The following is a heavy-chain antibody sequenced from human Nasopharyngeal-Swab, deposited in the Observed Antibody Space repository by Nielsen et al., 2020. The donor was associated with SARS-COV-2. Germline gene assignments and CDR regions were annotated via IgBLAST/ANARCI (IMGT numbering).Heavy chain of an antibody. V-gene: IGHV1-69*13. Sequence: SVKVSCKASGGTFSSYAISWVRQAPGQGLEWMGGIIPIFGTANYAQKFQGRVAITADESTSTAYMELSSLRSEDTAVYYCARGPTVVSYYDDYWGQGTLVTVSS. J-gene: IGHJ4*02. CDR1: GGTFSSYA. D-gene: IGHD3-22*01. CDR2: IIPIFGTA. CDR3: ARGPTVVSYYDDY.